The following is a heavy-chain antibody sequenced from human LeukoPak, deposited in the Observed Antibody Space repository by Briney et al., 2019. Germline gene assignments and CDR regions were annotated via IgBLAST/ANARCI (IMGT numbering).Heavy chain of an antibody. J-gene: IGHJ4*02. CDR1: GGSFSGYY. CDR3: ARSTDFDY. Sequence: SETLSLTCAVYGGSFSGYYWSWIRQPPGKGLEWIGEINHSGSTNYNPSLKSRVTISVDTSKNQFSLKLSSVTAADTAVYYCARSTDFDYWGQGTLVTVSS. CDR2: INHSGST. V-gene: IGHV4-34*01. D-gene: IGHD1-1*01.